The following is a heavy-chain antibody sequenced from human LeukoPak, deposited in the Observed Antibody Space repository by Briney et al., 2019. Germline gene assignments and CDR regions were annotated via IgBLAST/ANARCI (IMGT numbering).Heavy chain of an antibody. CDR2: ISGSGGST. CDR1: GFTFSSYA. D-gene: IGHD3-10*01. V-gene: IGHV3-23*01. CDR3: AKNRLKSYPGTDFDY. J-gene: IGHJ4*02. Sequence: PGGSLRLSCAASGFTFSSYAMSWVRQAPGKGLEWVSAISGSGGSTYYADSVKGRFTISRDNSKNTLYPQMNSLRAEDTAVYYCAKNRLKSYPGTDFDYWGQGTLVTVSS.